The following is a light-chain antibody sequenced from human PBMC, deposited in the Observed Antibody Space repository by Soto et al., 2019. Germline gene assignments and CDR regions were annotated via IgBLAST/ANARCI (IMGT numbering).Light chain of an antibody. Sequence: DIQMTQSPSSLSASVGDRVPITCRASQSIISHLNWYQHKPGRAPKLLIYAASSLQTGVTSMFSGSGSGTDFSLAISSLQPEDFATYYCQQSYSTPPTCGGGPKVEIK. J-gene: IGKJ4*02. CDR1: QSIISH. CDR3: QQSYSTPPT. CDR2: AAS. V-gene: IGKV1-39*01.